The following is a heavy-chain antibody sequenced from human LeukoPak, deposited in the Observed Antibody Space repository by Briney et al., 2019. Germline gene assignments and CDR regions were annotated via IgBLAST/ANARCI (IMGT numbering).Heavy chain of an antibody. V-gene: IGHV1-18*01. Sequence: ASVKVSCKDSGYTFTSYGVLWVRQAPGQGREWMGWISAYNGNTHYAQKLQGRVTMTKDPSTSIAHMELRSLSSDNTAVYYCARMTMVRGVTFAWYFDLWDRGTLVTVSS. J-gene: IGHJ2*01. D-gene: IGHD3-10*01. CDR2: ISAYNGNT. CDR1: GYTFTSYG. CDR3: ARMTMVRGVTFAWYFDL.